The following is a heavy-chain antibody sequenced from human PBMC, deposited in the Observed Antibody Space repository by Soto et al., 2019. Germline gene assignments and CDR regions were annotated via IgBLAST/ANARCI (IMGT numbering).Heavy chain of an antibody. D-gene: IGHD3-9*01. J-gene: IGHJ3*02. V-gene: IGHV4-39*01. CDR1: GGSIGRSSYC. CDR2: IYYSGST. Sequence: SETLSLSGTVCGGSIGRSSYCWGVIGQHPGKGLEWIGGIYYSGSTYYNPSLKSRVTISVDTSKNQFSLKLSSVTAADTAVYYCARLPSYDILTGYRLPADIWGQGTMVT. CDR3: ARLPSYDILTGYRLPADI.